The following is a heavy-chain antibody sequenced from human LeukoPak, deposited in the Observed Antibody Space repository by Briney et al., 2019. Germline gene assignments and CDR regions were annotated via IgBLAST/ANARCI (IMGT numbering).Heavy chain of an antibody. CDR2: IYYSGST. V-gene: IGHV4-59*01. Sequence: SETLSLTCTVSGGSISSYYWRWIRQPPCKGLEWIGYIYYSGSTNYNPSLKSRGTISVDTSKNQFSLKLSSVTAEDTAVYYCARKTVDYDILTGYYYRGYFDYWGQGTLVTVSS. CDR1: GGSISSYY. CDR3: ARKTVDYDILTGYYYRGYFDY. J-gene: IGHJ4*02. D-gene: IGHD3-9*01.